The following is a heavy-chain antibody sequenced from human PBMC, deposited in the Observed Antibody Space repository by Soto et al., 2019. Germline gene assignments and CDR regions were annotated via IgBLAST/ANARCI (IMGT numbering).Heavy chain of an antibody. Sequence: PGGSLRLSCAASGFTFSSYGMHWVRQAPGKGLEWVAVISYDGSNKYYADSVKGRFTISRDNSKNTLYLQMNSLRAEDTAVYYCAKDGDSSSWYLDYYYYGMDVWRQGTTVTVSS. CDR2: ISYDGSNK. D-gene: IGHD6-13*01. J-gene: IGHJ6*02. CDR3: AKDGDSSSWYLDYYYYGMDV. CDR1: GFTFSSYG. V-gene: IGHV3-30*18.